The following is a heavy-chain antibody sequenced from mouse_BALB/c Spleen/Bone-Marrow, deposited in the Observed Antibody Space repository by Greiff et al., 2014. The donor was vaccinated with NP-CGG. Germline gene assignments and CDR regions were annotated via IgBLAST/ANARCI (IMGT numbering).Heavy chain of an antibody. CDR1: GDSFTSGY. D-gene: IGHD2-3*01. CDR2: ISYSGNT. Sequence: VQLKESGPSLVKPSPTLSLTCSVTGDSFTSGYWNWIRKFPGNKLEYMGYISYSGNTYYNPCLKSRISITRATSKNQYSLQLNSETTEDTATYYCATYDGYRFDYWGQGTTLTVSS. V-gene: IGHV3-8*02. J-gene: IGHJ2*01. CDR3: ATYDGYRFDY.